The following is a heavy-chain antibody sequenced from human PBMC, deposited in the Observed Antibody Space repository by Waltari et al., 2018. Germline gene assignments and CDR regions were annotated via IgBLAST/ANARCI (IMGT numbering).Heavy chain of an antibody. CDR1: GGSISSGGYY. CDR3: ARRGGRYNWFDP. CDR2: IYYSGST. V-gene: IGHV4-31*03. D-gene: IGHD3-16*01. Sequence: QVQLQESGPGLVKSSQPLSLTCTVPGGSISSGGYYWSCLRQHPGKGLEWIGYIYYSGSTYYNPSLKSRVTISVDTSKNQFSLKLSSVTAADTAVYYCARRGGRYNWFDPWGQGTLVTVSS. J-gene: IGHJ5*02.